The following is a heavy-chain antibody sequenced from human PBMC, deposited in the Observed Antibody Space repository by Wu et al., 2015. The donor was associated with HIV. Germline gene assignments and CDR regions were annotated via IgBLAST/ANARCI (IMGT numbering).Heavy chain of an antibody. V-gene: IGHV1-69*13. J-gene: IGHJ3*02. CDR1: GGTFSSYA. CDR2: IIPIFGTA. Sequence: QVQLVQSGAEVKKPGSSVKVSCKASGGTFSSYAISWVRQAPGQGLEWMGRIIPIFGTANYAQKFQGRVTITADESTSTAYMELSSLRSEDTAVYYCARECSSTSCYRFGAFDIWGQGTMVTVSS. D-gene: IGHD2-2*01. CDR3: ARECSSTSCYRFGAFDI.